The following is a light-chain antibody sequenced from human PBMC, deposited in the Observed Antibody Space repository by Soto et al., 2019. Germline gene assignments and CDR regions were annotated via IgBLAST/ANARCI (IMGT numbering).Light chain of an antibody. V-gene: IGKV3-11*01. Sequence: EIVLTQSPATLSLSPGETATISCRASQSVSSSLAWYQQNPGQTPRLLIYDASNRATGIPARFSGSGSGTDFTLTVSSLEPEDFAVYYCQQRSSWPLTFGGGTKVEIK. CDR3: QQRSSWPLT. CDR2: DAS. CDR1: QSVSSS. J-gene: IGKJ4*01.